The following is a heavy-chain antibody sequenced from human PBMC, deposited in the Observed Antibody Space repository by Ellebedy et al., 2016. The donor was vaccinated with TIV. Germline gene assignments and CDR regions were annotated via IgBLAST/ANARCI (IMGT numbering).Heavy chain of an antibody. J-gene: IGHJ4*02. D-gene: IGHD2-2*01. CDR2: IIPIFGTA. Sequence: SVKVSCXASGGTFSTYPISWVRQAPGQGLEWMGGIIPIFGTANYAQKFQGRVTITADESTSTAYMELSSLRSEDTAVYYCAAVYCSSTSCYEGLDYWGQGTLVTVSS. CDR3: AAVYCSSTSCYEGLDY. V-gene: IGHV1-69*13. CDR1: GGTFSTYP.